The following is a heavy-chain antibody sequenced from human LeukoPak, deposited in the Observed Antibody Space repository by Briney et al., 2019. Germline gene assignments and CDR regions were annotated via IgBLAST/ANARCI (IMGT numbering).Heavy chain of an antibody. CDR1: GFTFSSYG. J-gene: IGHJ5*02. D-gene: IGHD6-19*01. CDR3: AKRPGRIAVTDMIFRYDWSDP. Sequence: GGSLRLSCAASGFTFSSYGMHWVRQAPGKGLEWVAVIWYDGSNKYYADSVKGRFTISRDNSKNTLYLQVNSLRAEDTAMYYCAKRPGRIAVTDMIFRYDWSDPWGQGTLVTVSS. V-gene: IGHV3-30*02. CDR2: IWYDGSNK.